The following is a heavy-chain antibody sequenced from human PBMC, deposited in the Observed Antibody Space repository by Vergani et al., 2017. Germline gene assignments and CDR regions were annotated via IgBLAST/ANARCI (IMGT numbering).Heavy chain of an antibody. V-gene: IGHV3-11*04. J-gene: IGHJ4*02. CDR3: ARWSDGHYDILNGYYLYTFDY. CDR2: ISSSGSTI. CDR1: GFTFSDYY. Sequence: QVQLVESGGGLVKPGGSLRLSCAASGFTFSDYYMSWIRQAPGKGLEWVSYISSSGSTIYYADSVKGRFTISRDNAKNSLYLQMNSLRAEDTAVYYCARWSDGHYDILNGYYLYTFDYWGQGTLVTVSS. D-gene: IGHD3-9*01.